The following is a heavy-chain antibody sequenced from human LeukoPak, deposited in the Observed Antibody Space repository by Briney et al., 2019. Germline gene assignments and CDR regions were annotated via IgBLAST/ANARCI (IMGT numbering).Heavy chain of an antibody. CDR3: AREGSSTSPDDYGMDV. J-gene: IGHJ6*02. CDR2: IKQDGSEK. Sequence: PGGSLRLSCAASGFTFSSYWMSWVRQAPGKGLEWVANIKQDGSEKYYVDSAKGRFTISRDNAKNSLYLQMSSLRAEDTAVYYYAREGSSTSPDDYGMDVWGQGTTVTVSS. V-gene: IGHV3-7*01. D-gene: IGHD2-2*01. CDR1: GFTFSSYW.